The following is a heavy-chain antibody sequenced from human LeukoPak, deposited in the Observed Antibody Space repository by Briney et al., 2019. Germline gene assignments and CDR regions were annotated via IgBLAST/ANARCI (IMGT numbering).Heavy chain of an antibody. CDR3: AKGPSMIGEIDY. V-gene: IGHV3-23*01. CDR1: GFPFINFA. J-gene: IGHJ4*02. CDR2: ISGSATGT. Sequence: AGGSLRLSCAASGFPFINFAMNWVRQAPGKGLEWVSSISGSATGTFYADSVKGRFTVSRDNSKNTLYLQMNSLRAEDTAIYYCAKGPSMIGEIDYWGQGTLVSVSS. D-gene: IGHD3-22*01.